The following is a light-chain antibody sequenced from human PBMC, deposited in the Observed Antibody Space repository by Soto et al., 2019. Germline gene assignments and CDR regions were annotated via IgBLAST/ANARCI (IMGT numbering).Light chain of an antibody. Sequence: DIQMTQSPSTLSAFVGDRVTITCRASQSIVSLLAWYQQKPGKVPKLLIYKASTLQNGVPSRFSGSGSGTEFTLTISSLQPDDFATYYCHQYHSYWTFGQGTKVEIK. V-gene: IGKV1-5*03. CDR3: HQYHSYWT. CDR2: KAS. CDR1: QSIVSL. J-gene: IGKJ1*01.